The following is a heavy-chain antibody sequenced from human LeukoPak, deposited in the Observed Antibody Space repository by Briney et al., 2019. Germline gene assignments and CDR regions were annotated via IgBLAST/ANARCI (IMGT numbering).Heavy chain of an antibody. CDR3: ASHITVIAVRAFDI. J-gene: IGHJ3*02. V-gene: IGHV3-21*04. D-gene: IGHD3-22*01. CDR2: ISSSSSYI. Sequence: GGSLRLSCAASGFTFSSYSMNWVRQAPGKGLEWVSSISSSSSYIYYADSVKGRFTISRDNAKNSLYLQMNSLRAEDTAVYYCASHITVIAVRAFDIWGHGTMVTVSS. CDR1: GFTFSSYS.